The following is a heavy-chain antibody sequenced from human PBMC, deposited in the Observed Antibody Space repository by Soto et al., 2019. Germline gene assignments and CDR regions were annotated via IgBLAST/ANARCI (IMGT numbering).Heavy chain of an antibody. V-gene: IGHV4-34*01. D-gene: IGHD5-18*01. CDR2: INHSGST. CDR1: GGSFSGYY. J-gene: IGHJ4*02. CDR3: ARPRDRGYSYGLRPFDY. Sequence: ASETLSLTCAVYGGSFSGYYWSWIRQPPGKGLEWIGEINHSGSTNYNPSLKSRVTISVDTSKNQFSLKLSSVTAADTAVYYCARPRDRGYSYGLRPFDYWGQGTLVTVSS.